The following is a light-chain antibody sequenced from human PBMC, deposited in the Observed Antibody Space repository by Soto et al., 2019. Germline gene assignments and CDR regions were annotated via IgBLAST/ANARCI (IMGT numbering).Light chain of an antibody. J-gene: IGKJ5*01. CDR3: QQLNSYPIT. Sequence: IPLTQSPSSLSASVGDRVTITCRASQGISSYLAWYQQKPGKAPNLLIYAASTLQSGVPSRFSGSGSGTDFTLTISSLQPEDFATYYCQQLNSYPITFGQGTRLEIK. V-gene: IGKV1-9*01. CDR1: QGISSY. CDR2: AAS.